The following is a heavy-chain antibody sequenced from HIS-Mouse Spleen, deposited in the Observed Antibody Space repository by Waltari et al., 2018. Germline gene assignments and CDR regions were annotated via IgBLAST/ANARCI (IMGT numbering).Heavy chain of an antibody. CDR3: ARVERWVYYFDY. D-gene: IGHD6-13*01. CDR2: IWYDGSNK. Sequence: QVQLVESGGGVVQPGRSLRLSWASSCFPFSSHGMPWFGQAPGKGLEWVAVIWYDGSNKYYADSVKGRFTISRDNSKNTLYLQMNSLRAEDTAVYYCARVERWVYYFDYWGQGTLVTVSS. J-gene: IGHJ4*02. CDR1: CFPFSSHG. V-gene: IGHV3-33*01.